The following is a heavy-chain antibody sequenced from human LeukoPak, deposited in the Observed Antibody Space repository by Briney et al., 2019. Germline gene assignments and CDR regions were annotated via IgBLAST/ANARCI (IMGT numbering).Heavy chain of an antibody. CDR1: EYSFRSYR. V-gene: IGHV3-74*01. Sequence: GGSLRLSCARSEYSFRSYRMHWVRQPPEKGLEWVFSIKSDGSATAYADSVKGRFSMSTDSAKSTASLHMNSLRVEDTAMYYCAMDINGDLFHVWGQGTPVTVSS. CDR2: IKSDGSAT. J-gene: IGHJ4*02. D-gene: IGHD2-2*03. CDR3: AMDINGDLFHV.